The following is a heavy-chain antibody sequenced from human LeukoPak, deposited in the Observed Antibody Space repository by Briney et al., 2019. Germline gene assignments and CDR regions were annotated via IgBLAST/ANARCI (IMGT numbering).Heavy chain of an antibody. Sequence: LGLSCAASGFTFSSYAMTWVRQHPGKGLEWVGNIYYTGSTNYTPSLKSRLTISLDASKNHFSLKLRSVTAADTAVYYCARDRAYLGDFRYFDSWGQGTLVIVSS. CDR2: IYYTGST. CDR1: GFTFSSYA. CDR3: ARDRAYLGDFRYFDS. V-gene: IGHV4-31*02. D-gene: IGHD2-21*02. J-gene: IGHJ4*02.